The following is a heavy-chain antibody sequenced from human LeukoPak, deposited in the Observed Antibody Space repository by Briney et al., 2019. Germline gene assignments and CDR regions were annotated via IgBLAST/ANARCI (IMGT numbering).Heavy chain of an antibody. CDR2: ISAYNGNT. D-gene: IGHD1-26*01. CDR1: GYTFTSYG. V-gene: IGHV1-18*01. J-gene: IGHJ5*02. Sequence: ASVKVSCKASGYTFTSYGTSWVRQAPGQGLEWMGWISAYNGNTNHAQKLQGRVTMTTDTSTSTAYMELRSLRSDDTAVYYCARVELLPQWFDPWGQGTLVTVSS. CDR3: ARVELLPQWFDP.